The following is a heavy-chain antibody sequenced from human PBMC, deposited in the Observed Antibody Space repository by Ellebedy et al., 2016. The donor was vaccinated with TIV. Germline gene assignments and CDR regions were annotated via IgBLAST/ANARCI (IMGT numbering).Heavy chain of an antibody. Sequence: AASVKVSCKVSGYTLTELSMHWVRQAPGKGLEWMGGFDPEDGETIYAQKFQGRVTMTEDTSTDTAYMELSSLRSEDTAVYYCATVPPGWWELLTLGAFDIWGQGTMVTVSS. CDR2: FDPEDGET. V-gene: IGHV1-24*01. J-gene: IGHJ3*02. D-gene: IGHD1-26*01. CDR3: ATVPPGWWELLTLGAFDI. CDR1: GYTLTELS.